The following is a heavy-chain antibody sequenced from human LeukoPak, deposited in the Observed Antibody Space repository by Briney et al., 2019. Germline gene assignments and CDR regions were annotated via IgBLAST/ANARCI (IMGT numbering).Heavy chain of an antibody. J-gene: IGHJ4*02. Sequence: GGALKLSCAASGVTFSGSAMHWGRQASGKGVEWLGRIRSKADSYTTAYAASVRGRFIVSRDDSKNTAYLQMNSLKTEDTAVYYCRAAADLNDYWGQGTLVTVSS. V-gene: IGHV3-73*01. CDR3: RAAADLNDY. CDR1: GVTFSGSA. D-gene: IGHD6-13*01. CDR2: IRSKADSYTT.